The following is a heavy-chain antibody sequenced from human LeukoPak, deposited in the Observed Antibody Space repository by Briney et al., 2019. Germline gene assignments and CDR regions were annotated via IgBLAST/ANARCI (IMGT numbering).Heavy chain of an antibody. V-gene: IGHV1-18*01. J-gene: IGHJ3*02. D-gene: IGHD1-26*01. Sequence: ASVKVSCKASGYTFTSYGISWVRQAPGQGLEWMGWISAYNGNTNYAQKLQGRVTMTTDTSTSTAYMELRSLRSDDTAVYYCARAYIVGATRDAFDIWGQRTMVTVSS. CDR1: GYTFTSYG. CDR3: ARAYIVGATRDAFDI. CDR2: ISAYNGNT.